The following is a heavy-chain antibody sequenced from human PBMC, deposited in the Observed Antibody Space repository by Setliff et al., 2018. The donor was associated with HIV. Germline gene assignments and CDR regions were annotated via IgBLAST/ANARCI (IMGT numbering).Heavy chain of an antibody. V-gene: IGHV3-7*01. D-gene: IGHD5-18*01. CDR1: GFTFSSFW. CDR3: ARGGSSLDTDY. J-gene: IGHJ4*02. Sequence: PGGSLRLSCAASGFTFSSFWMSWVRQAPGKGLEWVANIKHDGREKYSVDSEKGRITISRDNAKTTQLLQMNSLGAEDTGVYYCARGGSSLDTDYWGQGTLVTVSS. CDR2: IKHDGREK.